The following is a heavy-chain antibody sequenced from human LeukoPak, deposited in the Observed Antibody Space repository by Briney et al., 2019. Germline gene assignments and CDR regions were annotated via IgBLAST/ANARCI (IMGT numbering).Heavy chain of an antibody. CDR1: GYIFTNFY. CDR3: AREPRPVGATSFGYYFDY. Sequence: ASVKVSCKASGYIFTNFYMHWVRQAPGQGLEWMGIINPSGGYTSYAQKFQGRVTMTRDTSTSTVYMELSSLRSEDTAVYYCAREPRPVGATSFGYYFDYWGQGTLVTVSS. V-gene: IGHV1-46*01. D-gene: IGHD1-26*01. CDR2: INPSGGYT. J-gene: IGHJ4*02.